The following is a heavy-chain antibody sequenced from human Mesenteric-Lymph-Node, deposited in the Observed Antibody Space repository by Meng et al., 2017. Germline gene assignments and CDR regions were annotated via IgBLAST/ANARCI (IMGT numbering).Heavy chain of an antibody. CDR2: IYYTGRT. V-gene: IGHV4-39*07. CDR3: ARSYDPYYFDY. J-gene: IGHJ4*02. Sequence: GSLRLSCTVSGDSISSSNYYWGWIRQSPGKGLEWIGTIYYTGRTYYNPSLKSRVTISVDTSKNQFSLKLSSVTAADTAVYYCARSYDPYYFDYWGQGTLVTVSS. D-gene: IGHD5-12*01. CDR1: GDSISSSNYY.